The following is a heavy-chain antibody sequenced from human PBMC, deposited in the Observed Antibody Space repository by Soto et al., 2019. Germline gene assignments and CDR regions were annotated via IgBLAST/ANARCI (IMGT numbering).Heavy chain of an antibody. Sequence: PCGALRLSCASSGFTFSSYAMHWVRQAPGKGLEYVSAISSNGGSTYYANSVKGRFTISRDNSKNTLYLQMGSLRAEDMAVYYCARAVVAATHYSGMDVLCQGTTVTVSS. CDR2: ISSNGGST. V-gene: IGHV3-64*01. D-gene: IGHD2-15*01. CDR1: GFTFSSYA. CDR3: ARAVVAATHYSGMDV. J-gene: IGHJ6*02.